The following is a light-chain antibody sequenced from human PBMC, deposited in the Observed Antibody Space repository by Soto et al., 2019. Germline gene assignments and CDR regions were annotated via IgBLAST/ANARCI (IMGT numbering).Light chain of an antibody. CDR2: AAS. J-gene: IGKJ1*01. CDR1: QGISSY. Sequence: AIRMTQSPSSLSASTGDRVTITCRASQGISSYLAWYQQKPGKAPKLLIYAASTLQSGVPSRFSGSGSGTDFTLTISCLQSEDFATYYCLQYYSYPLTFGQGTKVEIK. V-gene: IGKV1-8*01. CDR3: LQYYSYPLT.